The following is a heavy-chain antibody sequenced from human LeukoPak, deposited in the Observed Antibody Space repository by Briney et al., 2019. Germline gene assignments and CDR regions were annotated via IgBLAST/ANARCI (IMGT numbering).Heavy chain of an antibody. D-gene: IGHD6-19*01. CDR3: ARDSSGWSYYFDY. J-gene: IGHJ4*02. CDR1: GFTFSSYE. V-gene: IGHV3-48*03. Sequence: PGGSLRLSCAASGFTFSSYEMNWVRQAPGKGLEWVSYISSSGSTIYYADSVKGRFTISRDNAKNSLYLQMNSLRAEDTAVYCCARDSSGWSYYFDYWGQGTLVTVSS. CDR2: ISSSGSTI.